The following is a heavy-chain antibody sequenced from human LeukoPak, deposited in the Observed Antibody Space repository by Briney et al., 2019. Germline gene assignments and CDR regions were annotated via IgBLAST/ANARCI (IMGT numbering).Heavy chain of an antibody. CDR3: ARGYGDYAYFDY. D-gene: IGHD4-17*01. CDR2: IYYSGST. J-gene: IGHJ4*02. Sequence: PSETLSLTCTVSGGSISSYYWSWIRQPPGKGLEWIGYIYYSGSTNYNPSLKSRVTISVDTSKNQFSLKLSSVTAAGTAVYYCARGYGDYAYFDYWGQGTLVTVSS. V-gene: IGHV4-59*01. CDR1: GGSISSYY.